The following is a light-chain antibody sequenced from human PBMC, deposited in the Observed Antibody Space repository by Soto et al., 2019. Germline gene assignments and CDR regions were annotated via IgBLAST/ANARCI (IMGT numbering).Light chain of an antibody. CDR3: SSYAGSNTRYV. CDR2: EVS. J-gene: IGLJ1*01. Sequence: QSALTQPPSASGSHGQSVTISCTGTSSDVGGYNYVSWYQQHPGKAPKLMIYEVSKRPSGVPDRFSGSKSGNTASLTVSGLQAEDEADYYCSSYAGSNTRYVFGTGTKVTVL. CDR1: SSDVGGYNY. V-gene: IGLV2-8*01.